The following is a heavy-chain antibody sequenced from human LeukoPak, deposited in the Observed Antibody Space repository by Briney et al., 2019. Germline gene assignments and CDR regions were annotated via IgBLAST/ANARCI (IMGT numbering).Heavy chain of an antibody. D-gene: IGHD3-22*01. CDR3: ARGIPGYFNTSGYYYDY. V-gene: IGHV4-39*07. CDR1: GASISSGSNY. J-gene: IGHJ4*02. Sequence: SETLSLTCSVSGASISSGSNYWGWIRQPPGKTLEWIGSIYSSGSTYYNPSLKSRVIIIIDTPKNHFSLTLSSVTAADTAVYYCARGIPGYFNTSGYYYDYWGQGTLVTVSS. CDR2: IYSSGST.